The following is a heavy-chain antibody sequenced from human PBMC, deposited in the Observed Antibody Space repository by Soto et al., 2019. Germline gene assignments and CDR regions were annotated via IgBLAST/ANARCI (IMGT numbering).Heavy chain of an antibody. J-gene: IGHJ2*01. CDR1: GFSLSTSGVG. CDR3: ARPYYFCSGRLYWYFDL. D-gene: IGHD3-10*01. CDR2: IYWDDDK. Sequence: QITLKESGPTLVKPTQTLKLTCTFSGFSLSTSGVGVGWIRQPPGKALEWLALIYWDDDKRYRPALKSRLTTPKDPSKSPVALPMTHLHLVDTAPFYWARPYYFCSGRLYWYFDLWGRGTLVTVSS. V-gene: IGHV2-5*02.